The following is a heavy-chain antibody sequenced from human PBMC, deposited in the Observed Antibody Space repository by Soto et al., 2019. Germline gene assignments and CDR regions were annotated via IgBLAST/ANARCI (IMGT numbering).Heavy chain of an antibody. CDR3: TRDLDYGGNSDNIDI. CDR1: GGSFSGYY. CDR2: INHSGVT. Sequence: PSETLSLTCAVYGGSFSGYYWSWIRQPPGKGLEWIGEINHSGVTNYKPSLKRRVTISVDTSKNQFSLQLKASDTAMYYCTRDLDYGGNSDNIDIWGQGTMVTV. J-gene: IGHJ3*02. V-gene: IGHV4-34*01. D-gene: IGHD4-17*01.